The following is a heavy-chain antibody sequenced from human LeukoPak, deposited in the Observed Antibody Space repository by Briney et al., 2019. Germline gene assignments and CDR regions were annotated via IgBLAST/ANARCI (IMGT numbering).Heavy chain of an antibody. J-gene: IGHJ6*03. Sequence: ASVKVSCKASGYTFNNYGINWVRQAPGQGLEWMGWINPNSGGTNYAQKFQGRVTMTRDTSISTAYMELSRLRSDDTAVYYCARGRESYDFWSGYYLAGKYYYYYYMDVWGKGTTVTVSS. CDR3: ARGRESYDFWSGYYLAGKYYYYYYMDV. V-gene: IGHV1-2*02. D-gene: IGHD3-3*01. CDR1: GYTFNNYG. CDR2: INPNSGGT.